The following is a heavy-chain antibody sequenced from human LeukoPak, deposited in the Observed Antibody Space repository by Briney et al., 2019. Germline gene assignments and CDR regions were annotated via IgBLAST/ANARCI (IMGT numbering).Heavy chain of an antibody. D-gene: IGHD2-21*02. CDR1: GYTFTGYY. CDR3: ARDRRVVVTAIHYFDY. V-gene: IGHV1-2*06. J-gene: IGHJ4*02. Sequence: GASVKVSCKASGYTFTGYYMHWVRQAPGQGLEWMGRINPNSGGTNYAQKFQGRVTMTRDTSISTAYMELSRLRSDDTAVYYCARDRRVVVTAIHYFDYWGQGTLVTVSS. CDR2: INPNSGGT.